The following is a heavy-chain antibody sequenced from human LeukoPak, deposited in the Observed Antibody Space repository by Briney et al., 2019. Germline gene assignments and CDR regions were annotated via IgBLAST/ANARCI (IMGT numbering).Heavy chain of an antibody. D-gene: IGHD6-13*01. V-gene: IGHV3-66*04. CDR2: IYNGGSI. J-gene: IGHJ5*02. CDR1: GFTVSSNY. CDR3: ASQYSSSWYWFDP. Sequence: GGSLRLSCAASGFTVSSNYMNWVRQAPGKGLEWVGVIYNGGSIYYADSGKGRFTISRDNAKNSLYLQMNSLRDEDTAVYYCASQYSSSWYWFDPWGQGTRVTVSS.